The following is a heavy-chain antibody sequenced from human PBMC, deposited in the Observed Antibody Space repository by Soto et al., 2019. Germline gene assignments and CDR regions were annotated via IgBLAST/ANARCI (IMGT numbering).Heavy chain of an antibody. CDR1: GYTFTSYG. D-gene: IGHD1-26*01. J-gene: IGHJ4*02. V-gene: IGHV1-18*01. Sequence: QVQLVQSGAEVKKPGASVKVSCKASGYTFTSYGISWVRQAPGQGLEWMGWISASNGNTNYAQKLQGRVTMTTDTSPSTADMELRSLRSDDTAVYYCARDRGSYALDYWGQGTMVTVSS. CDR3: ARDRGSYALDY. CDR2: ISASNGNT.